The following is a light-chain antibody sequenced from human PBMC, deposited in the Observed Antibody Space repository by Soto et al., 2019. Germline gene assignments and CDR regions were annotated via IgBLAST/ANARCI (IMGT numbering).Light chain of an antibody. CDR1: ESISRY. CDR2: AAS. Sequence: DIQMTQSPSSLSASVGDRVTITCRASESISRYLNWYQQKLGKAPKLLIYAASSLQSGVPSRFSGSGSGTDFTLTISSLQPEDFATYYCQQSYSIWTFGQGTKVEIK. V-gene: IGKV1-39*01. J-gene: IGKJ1*01. CDR3: QQSYSIWT.